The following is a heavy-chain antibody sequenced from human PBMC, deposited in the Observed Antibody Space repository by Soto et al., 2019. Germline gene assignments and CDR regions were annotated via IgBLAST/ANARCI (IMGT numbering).Heavy chain of an antibody. CDR3: ARDPSNYDILTAPDY. Sequence: GGSLRLSCSASGFTFSSYAMHWVRQAPGKGLEYVSSISTNGGSTHYADSVKGRFTISRDNSKNTQYLQMSSLRADDTAVYYCARDPSNYDILTAPDYWGQGTLVTVSS. J-gene: IGHJ4*02. CDR2: ISTNGGST. CDR1: GFTFSSYA. V-gene: IGHV3-64D*06. D-gene: IGHD3-9*01.